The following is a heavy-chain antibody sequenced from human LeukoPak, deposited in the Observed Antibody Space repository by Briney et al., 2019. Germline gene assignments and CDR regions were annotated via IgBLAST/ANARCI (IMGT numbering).Heavy chain of an antibody. D-gene: IGHD1-26*01. CDR2: ISAYNGNT. V-gene: IGHV1-18*01. CDR1: GYTFTSYG. J-gene: IGHJ3*02. Sequence: ASVKVSCKASGYTFTSYGISWVRQAPGQGLEWMGWISAYNGNTNYAQKLQGRVTITTDTSTSTAYMELRSLRSDDTAVYYCARISGSYPSHAFDIWGQGTMVTVSS. CDR3: ARISGSYPSHAFDI.